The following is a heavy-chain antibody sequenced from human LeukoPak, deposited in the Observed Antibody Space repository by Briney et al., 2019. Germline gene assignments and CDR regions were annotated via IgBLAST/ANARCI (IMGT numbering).Heavy chain of an antibody. CDR1: GFTFSSYA. V-gene: IGHV3-23*01. CDR2: ISGSGGST. J-gene: IGHJ4*02. CDR3: AKPSGSGSYSQGGAFDY. D-gene: IGHD3-10*01. Sequence: PGGSLRLSCAASGFTFSSYAMSWVRQAPGKGLEWVSAISGSGGSTYYADSVKGRFTISRDNSKNTLYLQMNSLRAEDTAVYYSAKPSGSGSYSQGGAFDYWGQGTLVTVSS.